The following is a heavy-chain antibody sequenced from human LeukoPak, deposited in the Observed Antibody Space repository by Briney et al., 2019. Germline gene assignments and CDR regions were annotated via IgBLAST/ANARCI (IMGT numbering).Heavy chain of an antibody. D-gene: IGHD6-6*01. V-gene: IGHV3-7*01. CDR3: ARQLFEYSSSSDDY. CDR1: GFTFSSYW. Sequence: GGSLRLSCAASGFTFSSYWMSWVRQAPGKGLEWVANIKQDGSEKYYVDSVKGRFTISRDNAKNSLYLQMNSLRAEDTAVYYCARQLFEYSSSSDDYWGQGTLVTVSS. CDR2: IKQDGSEK. J-gene: IGHJ4*02.